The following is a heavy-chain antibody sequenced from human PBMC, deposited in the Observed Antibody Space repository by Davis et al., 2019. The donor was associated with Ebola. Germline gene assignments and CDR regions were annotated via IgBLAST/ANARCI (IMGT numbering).Heavy chain of an antibody. V-gene: IGHV1-8*01. D-gene: IGHD2-2*01. CDR1: GYTFTGYD. Sequence: ASVKVSCKASGYTFTGYDINWVRQAPGQGLEWMGWMNPNSGNTGYAQKFQGRVTMTRNTSISTAYMELSSLRSEDTAVYYCARGYQLLLSWFDPWGQGTLVTVSS. CDR2: MNPNSGNT. CDR3: ARGYQLLLSWFDP. J-gene: IGHJ5*02.